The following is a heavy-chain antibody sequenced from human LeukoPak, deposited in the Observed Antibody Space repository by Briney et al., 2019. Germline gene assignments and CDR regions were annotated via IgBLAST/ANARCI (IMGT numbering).Heavy chain of an antibody. V-gene: IGHV4-59*01. J-gene: IGHJ4*02. CDR3: ARHLWSEYHKFDY. CDR1: SGSIDNYY. CDR2: IYFSGNT. Sequence: SETLSLTCTISSGSIDNYYWSWIRQPAGKGLEWIGQIYFSGNTNYNPSFKSRVTISVDRSNNQFSLKLSSVTAADTAVYYCARHLWSEYHKFDYWGQGTLVTASS. D-gene: IGHD3-3*01.